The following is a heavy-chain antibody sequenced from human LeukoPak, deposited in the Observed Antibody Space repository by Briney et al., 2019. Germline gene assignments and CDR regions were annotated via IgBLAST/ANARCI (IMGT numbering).Heavy chain of an antibody. CDR2: IYHSGST. J-gene: IGHJ5*02. CDR1: GGSISSSNW. Sequence: PSETLSLTFAVSGGSISSSNWWSWVHQPPGKGLEWIVEIYHSGSTNYNPSLKSRVTISVDKSKNQFSLKLSSVTAADTAVYYCARAGYYDILTGNEAGWFDPWGQGTLVTVSS. CDR3: ARAGYYDILTGNEAGWFDP. D-gene: IGHD3-9*01. V-gene: IGHV4-4*02.